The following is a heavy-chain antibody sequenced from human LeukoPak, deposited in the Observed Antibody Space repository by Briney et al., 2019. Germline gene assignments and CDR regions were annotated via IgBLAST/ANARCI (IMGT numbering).Heavy chain of an antibody. CDR1: GFTFSSYD. D-gene: IGHD2-2*01. J-gene: IGHJ6*04. CDR3: AKTGSTAPHYYGMDV. CDR2: ISGSGGST. Sequence: GGSLRLSCAASGFTFSSYDMSWVRQAPGKGLEWVSAISGSGGSTYYADSVKGRFTISRDNSKNTLYLQMNSLRAEDTAVYYCAKTGSTAPHYYGMDVWGKGTTVTVSS. V-gene: IGHV3-23*01.